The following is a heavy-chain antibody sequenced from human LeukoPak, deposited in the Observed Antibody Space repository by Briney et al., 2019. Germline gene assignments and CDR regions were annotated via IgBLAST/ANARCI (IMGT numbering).Heavy chain of an antibody. CDR1: GGSFSGYY. V-gene: IGHV4-34*01. Sequence: SETLSLTCAVYGGSFSGYYWSWIRQPPGKGLEWIGEINHSGSTNYNPSLKSRVTISVDTSKNQFSLRLSSVTAADTAVYYCASDSGYDEIDYWGQGTLVTVSS. CDR3: ASDSGYDEIDY. CDR2: INHSGST. J-gene: IGHJ4*02. D-gene: IGHD5-12*01.